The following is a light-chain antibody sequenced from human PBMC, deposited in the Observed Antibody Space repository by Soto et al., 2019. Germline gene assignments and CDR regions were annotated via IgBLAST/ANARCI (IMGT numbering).Light chain of an antibody. CDR2: KAS. CDR1: QTISSW. CDR3: QHYNSYSEA. V-gene: IGKV1-5*03. J-gene: IGKJ1*01. Sequence: DIPMTQSPSTLSGSVGDRVTITCRASQTISSWLAWYQQKPGKAPKLLIYKASTLKSGVPSRFSGRGSGTEFTLTISSLQPDEFATYYCQHYNSYSEAFGQRTKVELK.